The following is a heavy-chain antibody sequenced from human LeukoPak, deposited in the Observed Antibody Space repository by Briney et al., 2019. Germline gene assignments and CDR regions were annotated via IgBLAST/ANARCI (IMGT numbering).Heavy chain of an antibody. CDR3: ARGLLDYDFWSGDTYYFDY. CDR2: IYYSGST. J-gene: IGHJ4*02. Sequence: KPSETLSLTCTVSGGSISSYYWSWIRQPPGKGLEWIGYIYYSGSTNYNPSLKSRVTISVDTSKNQFSLKLSSVTAADTAVYYCARGLLDYDFWSGDTYYFDYWGQGTLVTVSS. CDR1: GGSISSYY. D-gene: IGHD3-3*01. V-gene: IGHV4-59*01.